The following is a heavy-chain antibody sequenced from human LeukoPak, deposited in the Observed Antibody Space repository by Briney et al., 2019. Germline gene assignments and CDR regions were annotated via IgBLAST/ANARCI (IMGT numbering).Heavy chain of an antibody. CDR3: AYRRGPNWFDP. CDR2: IYWDDDK. V-gene: IGHV2-5*02. CDR1: GFSLSTSGLG. J-gene: IGHJ5*02. Sequence: SGPTLVKPTQTLTLTCTFSGFSLSTSGLGVGWIRQPPGKALEWLALIYWDDDKRYSPSLKSRLTITKDTSKNQVVLTMTNMDPVDTATYYCAYRRGPNWFDPWGQGTLVTVSS.